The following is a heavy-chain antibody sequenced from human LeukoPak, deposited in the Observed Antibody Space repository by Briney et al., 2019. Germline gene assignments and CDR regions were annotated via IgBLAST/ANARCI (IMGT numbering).Heavy chain of an antibody. CDR2: ISAYNGNT. D-gene: IGHD3-3*01. V-gene: IGHV1-18*01. J-gene: IGHJ4*02. CDR1: GYTFTSYG. Sequence: ASVKVSCKASGYTFTSYGIIWVRQAPGQGLEWMGWISAYNGNTNYAQKLQGRVTMTTDTSTSTAYMELRSLRSDDTAVYYCATSGHLEWLFHPLDYWGQGTLVTVSS. CDR3: ATSGHLEWLFHPLDY.